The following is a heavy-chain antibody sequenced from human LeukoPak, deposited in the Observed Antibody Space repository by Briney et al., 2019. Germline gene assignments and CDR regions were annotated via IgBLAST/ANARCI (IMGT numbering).Heavy chain of an antibody. D-gene: IGHD5-12*01. V-gene: IGHV4-4*02. J-gene: IGHJ4*02. CDR3: ARGGGYDWSGRQIDY. CDR1: GGSISSSNW. CDR2: IYHSGST. Sequence: PSETLSLTCAVSGGSISSSNWWSWVRQPPGKGLEWIGEIYHSGSTNYNPSLKSRVTISVDKSKNQFSLKVRSVTAADTAVYYCARGGGYDWSGRQIDYWGQGTLVTVSS.